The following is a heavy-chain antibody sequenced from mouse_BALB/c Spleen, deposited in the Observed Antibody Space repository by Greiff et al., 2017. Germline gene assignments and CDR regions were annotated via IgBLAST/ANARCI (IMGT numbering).Heavy chain of an antibody. Sequence: DVHLVESGGGLVKPGGSLKLSCAASGFTFSDYYMYWVRQTPEKRLEWVATISDGGSYTYYPDSVKGRFTISRDNAKNNLYLQMSSLKSEDTAMYYCARGELPPMDYWGQGTSVTVSS. V-gene: IGHV5-4*02. CDR3: ARGELPPMDY. CDR1: GFTFSDYY. CDR2: ISDGGSYT. J-gene: IGHJ4*01. D-gene: IGHD1-1*01.